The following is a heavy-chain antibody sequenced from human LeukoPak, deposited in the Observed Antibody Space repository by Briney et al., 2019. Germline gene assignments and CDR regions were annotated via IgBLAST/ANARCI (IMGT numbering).Heavy chain of an antibody. CDR3: ARVSYCSSTSCEDWYFDL. CDR2: IGTAGDP. J-gene: IGHJ2*01. V-gene: IGHV3-13*05. CDR1: GFTFSSYD. Sequence: GSLRLSCAASGFTFSSYDMHGVRQATGKGLEWVSAIGTAGDPYYPGSVKGRFTISRENAKNSLYLQMNSLRAGDTAVYYCARVSYCSSTSCEDWYFDLWGRGTLVTVSS. D-gene: IGHD2-2*01.